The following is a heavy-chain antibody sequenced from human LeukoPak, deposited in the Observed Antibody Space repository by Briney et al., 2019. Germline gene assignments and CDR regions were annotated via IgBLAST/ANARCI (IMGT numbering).Heavy chain of an antibody. CDR2: MSSDERNQ. J-gene: IGHJ4*02. CDR1: GFTFSSYS. V-gene: IGHV3-30*03. D-gene: IGHD2-21*02. CDR3: AIGGLTTIDY. Sequence: GGSLRLSCAASGFTFSSYSMNWVRQAPGKGLEWVAVMSSDERNQYYADSVQGRFTLSRDNSRNTLFLQMNSLRVEDTAVYYCAIGGLTTIDYWGQGALVAVSS.